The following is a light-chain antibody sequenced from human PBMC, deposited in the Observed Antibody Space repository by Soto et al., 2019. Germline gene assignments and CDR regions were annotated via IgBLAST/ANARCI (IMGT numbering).Light chain of an antibody. CDR3: QQYDNWPPFT. CDR1: QSVNSK. V-gene: IGKV3-15*01. Sequence: EIVMTQSPATLSVSLGERATLSCRASQSVNSKLAWYQQKPGQAPRLLISGASARVTGAPDRFSGSGSGTEFTLTISSLQSEDSAVYYCQQYDNWPPFTFGPGTRVDIK. J-gene: IGKJ3*01. CDR2: GAS.